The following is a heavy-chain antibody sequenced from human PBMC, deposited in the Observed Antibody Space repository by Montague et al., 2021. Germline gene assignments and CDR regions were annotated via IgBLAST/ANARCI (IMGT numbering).Heavy chain of an antibody. J-gene: IGHJ4*02. CDR3: SRAWVRSGFDS. Sequence: SLRLSFAASGFTFSSYWMIWVRQAPGKGLEWVASIKKDGTEKYYADSVMGRFTISRDNAKTSLYLQMNALRAEDTAVYCCSRAWVRSGFDSWGQGTLVTVSS. CDR1: GFTFSSYW. V-gene: IGHV3-7*05. CDR2: IKKDGTEK. D-gene: IGHD4-17*01.